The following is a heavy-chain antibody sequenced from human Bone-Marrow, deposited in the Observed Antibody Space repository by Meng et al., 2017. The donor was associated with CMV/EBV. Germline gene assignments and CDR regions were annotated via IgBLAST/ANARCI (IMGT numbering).Heavy chain of an antibody. CDR2: IWSDGSNK. V-gene: IGHV3-33*08. D-gene: IGHD3-16*01. Sequence: GESLKIPCSASGFTFSSYEMNWVRQAPGKGLEWVAVIWSDGSNKYYAEDVKGRFTISRDNSKNTLDLQMNSLRGEDTAIYYCAREGGGGDSHDAFDIWGQGTMVTVSS. J-gene: IGHJ3*02. CDR1: GFTFSSYE. CDR3: AREGGGGDSHDAFDI.